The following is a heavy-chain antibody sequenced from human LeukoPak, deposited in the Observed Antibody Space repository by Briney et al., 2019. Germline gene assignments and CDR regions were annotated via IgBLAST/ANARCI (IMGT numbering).Heavy chain of an antibody. CDR1: GFTFGDYA. Sequence: PGGSLRLSCTASGFTFGDYAMSWFRQAPGKGLEWVGFIRSKAYGGTTEYAASVKGRFTISRDDSKSIAYLQMNSLKTEDTAVYYCTRGANPRTYGDYVVDDYWGQGTLVTVSS. D-gene: IGHD4-17*01. CDR3: TRGANPRTYGDYVVDDY. J-gene: IGHJ4*02. V-gene: IGHV3-49*03. CDR2: IRSKAYGGTT.